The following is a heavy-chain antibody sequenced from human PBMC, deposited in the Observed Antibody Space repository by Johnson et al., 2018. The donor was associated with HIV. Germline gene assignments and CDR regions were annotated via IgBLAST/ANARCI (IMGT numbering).Heavy chain of an antibody. CDR1: GFIFSSYA. CDR2: IWYDGTNK. CDR3: AKGDYGDYEGSDAFDI. V-gene: IGHV3-30*04. J-gene: IGHJ3*02. Sequence: QVLLVESGGGVVQPGRSLRLSCAASGFIFSSYAIHWVRQAPGKGLEWVAVIWYDGTNKYYAGSVKGRFTISRDNSKNMLYLQMNSLRAEDTAVYYCAKGDYGDYEGSDAFDIWGQGTMVTVSS. D-gene: IGHD4-17*01.